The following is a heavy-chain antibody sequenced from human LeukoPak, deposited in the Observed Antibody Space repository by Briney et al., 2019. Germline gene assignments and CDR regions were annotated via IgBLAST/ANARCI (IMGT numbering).Heavy chain of an antibody. J-gene: IGHJ6*03. CDR1: GGSISSHY. V-gene: IGHV4-59*11. CDR2: IYYSGST. D-gene: IGHD3-3*01. Sequence: PSETLSLTCTVSGGSISSHYWSWIRQAPGKGLEWIGYIYYSGSTNYNPSPKSRVTISVDTSKKQFSLKLSSVTAADTAVYYCARENNSYYDFWSGLYYYYYMDVWGKGTTVTVSS. CDR3: ARENNSYYDFWSGLYYYYYMDV.